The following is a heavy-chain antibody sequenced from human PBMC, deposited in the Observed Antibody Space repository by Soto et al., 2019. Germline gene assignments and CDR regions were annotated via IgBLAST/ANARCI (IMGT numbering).Heavy chain of an antibody. Sequence: QVQLVESGGGLVKPGGSLRLSCAASGFTFSDYYMSWLRQAPGKGLEWVSYISSSGSTIYYADSVKGRFTISRDNAKNSLYLQMNSLRAEDTAVYYGARDRGAYYYDTRAFDNWGQGTMVTVSS. D-gene: IGHD3-22*01. CDR3: ARDRGAYYYDTRAFDN. CDR1: GFTFSDYY. J-gene: IGHJ3*02. CDR2: ISSSGSTI. V-gene: IGHV3-11*01.